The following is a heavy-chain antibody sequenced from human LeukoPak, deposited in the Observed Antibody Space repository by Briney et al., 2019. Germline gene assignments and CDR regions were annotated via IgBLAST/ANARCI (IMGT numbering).Heavy chain of an antibody. CDR1: GFTFGSYG. Sequence: GGSLRLSCAASGFTFGSYGMHWVRQTPNKGLEWVAVISYDGSNKYYADSVKGRFTISGDKSKNTLYLQMNSLRPEDTAVYYCAKDSIVYYYYYMDVWGKGTTVTVSS. D-gene: IGHD3-16*02. V-gene: IGHV3-30*18. CDR3: AKDSIVYYYYYMDV. J-gene: IGHJ6*03. CDR2: ISYDGSNK.